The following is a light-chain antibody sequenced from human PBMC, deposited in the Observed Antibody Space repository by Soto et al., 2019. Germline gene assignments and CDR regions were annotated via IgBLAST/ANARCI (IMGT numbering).Light chain of an antibody. CDR2: EVT. Sequence: QSALTQPASVSGSPGQSITISCTRTSSDVGGYNYVSWYQQHPGKAPKLMIFEVTNRPSGVSNRFSGSKSGNTASLTISGLQAEDEADYYCCSYTSSSTWVFGGGTKLTVL. J-gene: IGLJ3*02. V-gene: IGLV2-14*01. CDR1: SSDVGGYNY. CDR3: CSYTSSSTWV.